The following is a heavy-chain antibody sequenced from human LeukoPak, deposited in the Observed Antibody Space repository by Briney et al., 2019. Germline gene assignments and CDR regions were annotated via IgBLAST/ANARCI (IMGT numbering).Heavy chain of an antibody. V-gene: IGHV1-2*02. Sequence: ASVKVSCKASGYTFTGYYMHWVRQAPGQGLEWIGGISPNSGGTHYAQKFQGRVTMTRDTSISTAYMELSRLRSDDTAVYYCARGGDIVLMVYAPFDYWGQGTLVTVSS. CDR1: GYTFTGYY. CDR3: ARGGDIVLMVYAPFDY. CDR2: ISPNSGGT. D-gene: IGHD2-8*01. J-gene: IGHJ4*02.